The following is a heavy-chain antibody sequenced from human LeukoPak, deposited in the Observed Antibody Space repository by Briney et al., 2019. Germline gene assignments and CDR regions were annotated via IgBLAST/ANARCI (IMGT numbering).Heavy chain of an antibody. J-gene: IGHJ4*02. V-gene: IGHV1-18*01. CDR3: ATGGVVRGVIAY. D-gene: IGHD3-10*01. CDR1: GYTFTSYG. Sequence: ASVKVSCKASGYTFTSYGISWVRQAPGQGLEWMGWISAYNGNTNYAQKFQGRVTMTEDTSTDTAYMELSSLRSEDTAVYYCATGGVVRGVIAYWGQGTLVTVSS. CDR2: ISAYNGNT.